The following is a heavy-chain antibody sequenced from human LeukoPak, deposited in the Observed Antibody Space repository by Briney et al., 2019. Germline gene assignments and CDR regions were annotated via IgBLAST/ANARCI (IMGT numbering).Heavy chain of an antibody. V-gene: IGHV4-30-2*01. D-gene: IGHD6-19*01. J-gene: IGHJ4*02. CDR1: GGSISSGGYY. CDR2: INHSGST. Sequence: SQTLSLTCTVSGGSISSGGYYWSWIRQPPGKGLEWIGEINHSGSTNYNPSLKSRVTISVDTSKNQFSLKLSSVTAADTAVYYCARVRQWLVGGPFDYWGQGTLVTVSS. CDR3: ARVRQWLVGGPFDY.